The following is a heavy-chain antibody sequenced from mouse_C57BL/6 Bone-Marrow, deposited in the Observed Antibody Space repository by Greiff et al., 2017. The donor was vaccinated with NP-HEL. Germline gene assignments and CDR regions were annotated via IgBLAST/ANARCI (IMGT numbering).Heavy chain of an antibody. D-gene: IGHD1-1*01. V-gene: IGHV1-82*01. CDR1: GYAFSSSW. CDR2: IYPGDGDT. CDR3: ARITTVAFDY. J-gene: IGHJ2*01. Sequence: VMLVESGPELVKPGASVKISCKASGYAFSSSWMNWVKQRPGKGLEWIGRIYPGDGDTNYNGKFKGKATLTADKSSSTAYMQLSSLTSEDSAVYFCARITTVAFDYWGQGTTLTVSS.